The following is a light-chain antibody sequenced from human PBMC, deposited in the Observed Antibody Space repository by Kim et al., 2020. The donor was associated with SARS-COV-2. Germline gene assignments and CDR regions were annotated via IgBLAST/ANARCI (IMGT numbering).Light chain of an antibody. Sequence: GQRVAISCSGSRSNVGSNTVNWYQHLPGTAPKLLIYTNNQRPSGVPDRFSGSKSGTSASLAISGLQSEDEADYYCAAWDDSLNGWVFGGGTQLTVL. J-gene: IGLJ3*02. CDR2: TNN. V-gene: IGLV1-44*01. CDR1: RSNVGSNT. CDR3: AAWDDSLNGWV.